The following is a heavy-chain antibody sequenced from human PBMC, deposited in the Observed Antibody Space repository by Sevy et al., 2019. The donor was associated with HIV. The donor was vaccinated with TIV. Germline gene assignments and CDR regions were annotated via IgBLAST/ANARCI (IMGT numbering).Heavy chain of an antibody. CDR3: PTASWSQEDYYNY. J-gene: IGHJ4*02. V-gene: IGHV3-15*01. CDR1: GFTFSNAW. Sequence: GGSPRLSCAASGFTFSNAWMSWVRQAPGKGLEWVGRIKGKIDGGTIDYAAPVKGRFSNSRDDSKNTLYLQMNSLKTEDTAVYYCPTASWSQEDYYNYWGQGTLVTVSS. D-gene: IGHD6-13*01. CDR2: IKGKIDGGTI.